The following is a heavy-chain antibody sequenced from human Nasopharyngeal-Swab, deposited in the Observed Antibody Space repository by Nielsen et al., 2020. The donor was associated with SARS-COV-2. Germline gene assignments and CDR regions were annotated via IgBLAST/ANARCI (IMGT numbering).Heavy chain of an antibody. CDR3: ARGSCTNGLCYRRRGFDP. D-gene: IGHD2-8*01. Sequence: SETLSLTRAVYCRSLSGYYWNWIRQPPGKGLEWIGEINRSGSTNYNPSLKSRVTISVDTSKNQFSLKLTSVTAADTAVYYCARGSCTNGLCYRRRGFDPWGQGTLVTVSS. V-gene: IGHV4-34*01. J-gene: IGHJ5*02. CDR2: INRSGST. CDR1: CRSLSGYY.